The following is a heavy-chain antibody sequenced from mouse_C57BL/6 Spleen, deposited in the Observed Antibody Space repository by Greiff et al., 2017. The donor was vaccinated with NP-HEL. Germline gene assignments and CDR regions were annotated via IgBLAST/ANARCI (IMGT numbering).Heavy chain of an antibody. CDR3: ASPYGNYYYYAMDY. V-gene: IGHV1-80*01. D-gene: IGHD2-1*01. J-gene: IGHJ4*01. CDR1: GYAFSSYW. Sequence: VQLQQSGAELVKPGASVKISCKASGYAFSSYWMNWVKQRPGKGLEWIGQIYPGDGDSNYNGKFKGKATLTADKSSSTAYMQLSSLTSEDSAVYFCASPYGNYYYYAMDYWGQGTSVTVSS. CDR2: IYPGDGDS.